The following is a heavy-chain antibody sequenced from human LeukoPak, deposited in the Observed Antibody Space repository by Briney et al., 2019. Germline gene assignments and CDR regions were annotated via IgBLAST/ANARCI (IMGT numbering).Heavy chain of an antibody. CDR2: INSDGSST. CDR3: ARDSSMIISRDIPLT. Sequence: GGSLRLSCAASGFTFSSYWMHWVRQAPGKGLVWVSRINSDGSSTSYADSVKGRFTISRDNAKNTLYLQMNSLRAEDTAVYYCARDSSMIISRDIPLTWGRGTLVTVP. V-gene: IGHV3-74*01. J-gene: IGHJ4*02. D-gene: IGHD2-15*01. CDR1: GFTFSSYW.